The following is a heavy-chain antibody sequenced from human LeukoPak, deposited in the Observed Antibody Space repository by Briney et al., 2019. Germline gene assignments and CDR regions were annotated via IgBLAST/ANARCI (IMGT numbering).Heavy chain of an antibody. CDR1: GGIINSSSFY. J-gene: IGHJ3*02. CDR2: IYYGGST. CDR3: AREYDRDGPSSDSFDI. D-gene: IGHD5-24*01. Sequence: SETLSLTCTVSGGIINSSSFYWGWIRQPPGKGLEWIGSIYYGGSTYYNPSLKSRLTISVDTSKNQFSLQLSSVTAADTAVYYCAREYDRDGPSSDSFDIWGQGTMVTVSS. V-gene: IGHV4-39*07.